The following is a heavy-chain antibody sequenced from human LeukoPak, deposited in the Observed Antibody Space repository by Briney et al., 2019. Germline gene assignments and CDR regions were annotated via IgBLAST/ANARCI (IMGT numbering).Heavy chain of an antibody. CDR3: AKGKVNHDGALDA. Sequence: PGGSLRLSCAASGFTFSSHAMGWVRQAPGKGLEWVSSITGSGGSTYYGDSVKGRFTIARDNSKNTLYLQMNRLRAEDTAVYYCAKGKVNHDGALDAWGQGTLVTVSS. CDR1: GFTFSSHA. D-gene: IGHD2-21*01. CDR2: ITGSGGST. V-gene: IGHV3-23*01. J-gene: IGHJ3*01.